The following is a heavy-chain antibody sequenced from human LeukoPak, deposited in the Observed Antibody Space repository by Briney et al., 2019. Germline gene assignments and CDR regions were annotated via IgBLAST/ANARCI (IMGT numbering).Heavy chain of an antibody. J-gene: IGHJ6*02. CDR2: IIPILGIA. V-gene: IGHV1-69*04. CDR1: GGTFSSYA. CDR3: ARDRDGPKYTSTWYSGFHYYYGMDV. Sequence: SVKVSCKASGGTFSSYAISWVRQAPGQGLEWMGRIIPILGIANYAQKFQGRVTITADKSTSTAYMELSSLRSEDTAVYYCARDRDGPKYTSTWYSGFHYYYGMDVWGQGTTVTVSS. D-gene: IGHD6-13*01.